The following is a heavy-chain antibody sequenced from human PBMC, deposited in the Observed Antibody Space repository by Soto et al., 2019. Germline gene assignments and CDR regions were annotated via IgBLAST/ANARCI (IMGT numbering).Heavy chain of an antibody. V-gene: IGHV1-18*01. CDR1: GYTFTSYG. D-gene: IGHD6-13*01. Sequence: QVQLVQSGAEVKKPGASVKVSCKASGYTFTSYGISWVRQAPGQGLEWMGWISAYNGNTNDAQKLQGRVTMTTDTYTSTAYMELRSLRSDDTAVYYCARDWHSSSWYSPPRFDYWGQGTLVTVSS. CDR2: ISAYNGNT. J-gene: IGHJ4*02. CDR3: ARDWHSSSWYSPPRFDY.